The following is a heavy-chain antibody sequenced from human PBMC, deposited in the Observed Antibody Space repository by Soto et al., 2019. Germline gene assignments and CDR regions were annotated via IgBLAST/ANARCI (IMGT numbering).Heavy chain of an antibody. CDR2: LRSDGRIT. J-gene: IGHJ6*02. Sequence: EVHLVESGGTLVQPGGSLRLSCAASGFTFDKYWMNWVRQAPGQGLVWLSGLRSDGRITSYAYSVKGRFTISRDNARNNLSLQMYSLRAEDTAVYYWARLSWDDFAFFSYGMDVLGQGPTVAVS. V-gene: IGHV3-74*01. CDR3: ARLSWDDFAFFSYGMDV. D-gene: IGHD1-26*01. CDR1: GFTFDKYW.